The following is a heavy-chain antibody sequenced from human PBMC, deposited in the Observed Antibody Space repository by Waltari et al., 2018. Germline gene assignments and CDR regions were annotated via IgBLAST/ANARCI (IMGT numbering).Heavy chain of an antibody. CDR1: GGSLSSYY. J-gene: IGHJ6*03. CDR3: ARTLLYDSSGYYVDYYYYMDV. CDR2: IYYSGST. V-gene: IGHV4-59*01. D-gene: IGHD3-22*01. Sequence: QVQLQESGPGPVKPSETLSLTCTVSGGSLSSYYRSWIRKPPGKGLEWIGYIYYSGSTNYNPSLKSRVTISVDTSKNQFSLKLSSVTAADTAVYYCARTLLYDSSGYYVDYYYYMDVWGKGTTVTVSS.